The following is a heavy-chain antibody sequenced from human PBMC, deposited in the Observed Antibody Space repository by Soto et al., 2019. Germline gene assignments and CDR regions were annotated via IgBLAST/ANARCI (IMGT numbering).Heavy chain of an antibody. V-gene: IGHV5-10-1*01. Sequence: GESLKISCKGSGYSFTSYWISWVRQMPGKGLEWMGRIDPSDSYTNYSPSFQGHVTISADKSISTAYLQWSSLKASDTAMYYCARHFTGTGLIYYYYGMDVWGQGTTVTVSS. CDR1: GYSFTSYW. D-gene: IGHD1-1*01. J-gene: IGHJ6*02. CDR2: IDPSDSYT. CDR3: ARHFTGTGLIYYYYGMDV.